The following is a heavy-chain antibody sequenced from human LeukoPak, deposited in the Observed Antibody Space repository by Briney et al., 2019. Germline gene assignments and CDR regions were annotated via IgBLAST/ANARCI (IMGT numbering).Heavy chain of an antibody. CDR3: ARGIAARRWFDP. J-gene: IGHJ5*02. CDR1: GGSFSGYY. CDR2: NYYSGST. V-gene: IGHV4-34*01. D-gene: IGHD6-6*01. Sequence: SETLSLTCAVYGGSFSGYYWGWIRQPPEKGLEWIGSNYYSGSTYYNPSLKSRVTISVDTSKNQFSLKLSSVTAADTAVYYCARGIAARRWFDPWGQGTLVTVSS.